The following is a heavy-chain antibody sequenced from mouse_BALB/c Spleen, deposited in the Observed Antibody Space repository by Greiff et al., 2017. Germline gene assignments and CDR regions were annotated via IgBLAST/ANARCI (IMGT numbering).Heavy chain of an antibody. V-gene: IGHV5-17*02. J-gene: IGHJ4*01. CDR3: ASYYYSSSPYAMDY. CDR2: ISSGSSTT. Sequence: EVKLEESGGGLVQPGGSRKLSCAASGFTFSSFGMHWVRQAPEKGLEWVAYISSGSSTTYYADTVKGRFTISRDNPKNTLFMQMTSLRSEDTAKYYCASYYYSSSPYAMDYWGQGTSVTVSS. CDR1: GFTFSSFG. D-gene: IGHD1-1*01.